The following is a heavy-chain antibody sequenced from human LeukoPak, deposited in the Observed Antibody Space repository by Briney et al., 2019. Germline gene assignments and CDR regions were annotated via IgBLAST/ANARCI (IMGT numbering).Heavy chain of an antibody. CDR1: GFTFSSYA. Sequence: GGSLRLSCAASGFTFSSYAMSWVRQAPGKGLEWVSAISGSGGSTYYADSVKGRFTISRDNSKNTLYLQMNSLRAEDTAVYYCAKDSSEVVVIEQYPGYWGQGTLVTVSS. J-gene: IGHJ4*02. V-gene: IGHV3-23*01. CDR3: AKDSSEVVVIEQYPGY. CDR2: ISGSGGST. D-gene: IGHD3-22*01.